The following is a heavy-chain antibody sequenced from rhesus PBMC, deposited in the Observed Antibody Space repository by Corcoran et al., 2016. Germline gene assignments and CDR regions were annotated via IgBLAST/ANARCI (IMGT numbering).Heavy chain of an antibody. CDR3: ARGSGASGLDY. CDR1: GGSISGNY. D-gene: IGHD1-44*02. J-gene: IGHJ4*01. V-gene: IGHV4-147*01. CDR2: IYGTTGTT. Sequence: QVQLQESGPGLVKPSETLSLTCAGSGGSISGNYWGGNRQPPGKGLEWIGGIYGTTGTTNYNPSLASRVTISIDTSKNQISLKLGSVTAADTAVYYCARGSGASGLDYWGQGHLVTVSS.